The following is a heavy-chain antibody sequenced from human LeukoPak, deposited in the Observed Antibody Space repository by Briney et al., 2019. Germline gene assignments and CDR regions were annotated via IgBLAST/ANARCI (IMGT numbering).Heavy chain of an antibody. CDR2: IYYSGGT. D-gene: IGHD3-3*01. J-gene: IGHJ4*02. V-gene: IGHV4-39*07. CDR1: GGSISSSSYY. CDR3: ARDRDYDFWSGYYGDISFDY. Sequence: SETLSLTCTVSGGSISSSSYYWGWIRQPPGKGLEWIGSIYYSGGTYYNPSLKSRVTISVDTSKNQFSLKLSSVTAADTAVYYCARDRDYDFWSGYYGDISFDYWGQGTLVTVSS.